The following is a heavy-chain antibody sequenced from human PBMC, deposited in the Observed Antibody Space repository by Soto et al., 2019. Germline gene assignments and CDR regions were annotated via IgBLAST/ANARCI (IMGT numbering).Heavy chain of an antibody. Sequence: PSATLSLTCTVSGYSVTSGSYWGWFRQPPEKGLEWIGSVYLSGHTYHNPSLMSRVTISIDTSKNQFSLKLTSVTVADTAVYYCARARIVVSGTIVHFWGLGTLVTVSS. J-gene: IGHJ4*02. CDR2: VYLSGHT. V-gene: IGHV4-38-2*02. CDR1: GYSVTSGSY. D-gene: IGHD1-7*01. CDR3: ARARIVVSGTIVHF.